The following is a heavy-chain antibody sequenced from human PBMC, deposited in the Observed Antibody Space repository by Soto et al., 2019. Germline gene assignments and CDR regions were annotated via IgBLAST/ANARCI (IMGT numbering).Heavy chain of an antibody. V-gene: IGHV3-30-3*01. J-gene: IGHJ6*02. CDR1: GFTFSSYA. D-gene: IGHD3-22*01. CDR2: ISYDGSNK. Sequence: PGGSLRLSCAASGFTFSSYAMHWVRQAPGKGLEWVAVISYDGSNKYYADSVKGRFTISRDNSKNTLYLQMNSLRAEDTAVYYCARDYPLTTYYYDSSGYYTHYGMDVWGQGTTVTVSS. CDR3: ARDYPLTTYYYDSSGYYTHYGMDV.